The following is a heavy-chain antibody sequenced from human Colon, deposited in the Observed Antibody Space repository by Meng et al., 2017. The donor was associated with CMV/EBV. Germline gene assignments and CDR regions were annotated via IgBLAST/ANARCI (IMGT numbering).Heavy chain of an antibody. CDR2: ISSSGSTI. V-gene: IGHV3-11*01. Sequence: GGSLRLSCVASGFNFSDHFMTWIRQVPGKGLEWISYISSSGSTISYADSVKGRFTISRDNAQNSLSLQMNSLRAEDTAVYYCARSSEMKAVVIDSWGQGTAVTVSS. CDR1: GFNFSDHF. J-gene: IGHJ4*02. CDR3: ARSSEMKAVVIDS. D-gene: IGHD3-22*01.